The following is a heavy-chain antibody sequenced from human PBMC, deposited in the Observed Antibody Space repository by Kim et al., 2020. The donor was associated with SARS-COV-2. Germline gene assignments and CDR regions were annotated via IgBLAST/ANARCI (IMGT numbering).Heavy chain of an antibody. CDR1: GFTFSSYG. Sequence: GGSLRLSCAASGFTFSSYGMHWVRQAPGKGLEWVAVISYDGSNKYYADSVKGRFTISRDNSKNTLYLQMNSLRAEDTAVYYCAKDLGYCSGGSCYSQTTYYYYYGMDVWGQGTTVTVSS. J-gene: IGHJ6*02. CDR2: ISYDGSNK. CDR3: AKDLGYCSGGSCYSQTTYYYYYGMDV. D-gene: IGHD2-15*01. V-gene: IGHV3-30*18.